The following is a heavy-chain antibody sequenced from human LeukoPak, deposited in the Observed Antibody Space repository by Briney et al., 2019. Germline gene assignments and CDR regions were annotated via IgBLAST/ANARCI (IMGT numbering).Heavy chain of an antibody. CDR3: AREDVVLVDAVRYYYYVWTS. D-gene: IGHD2-8*01. CDR2: INPSGGST. Sequence: GASVKVSCKASGYNFISYYMHWVRQAPGQGLEWMGIINPSGGSTSYAQKFQDRVTMTRDTSTSTVYMELSSLKSEDTAVYYCAREDVVLVDAVRYYYYVWTSGAKGPRSPSP. CDR1: GYNFISYY. J-gene: IGHJ6*02. V-gene: IGHV1-46*01.